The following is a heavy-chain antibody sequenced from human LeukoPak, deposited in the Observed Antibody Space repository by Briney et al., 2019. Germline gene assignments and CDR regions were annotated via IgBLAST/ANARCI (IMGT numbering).Heavy chain of an antibody. D-gene: IGHD1-26*01. V-gene: IGHV3-23*01. CDR1: GFTFSSYA. J-gene: IGHJ5*02. CDR2: TSGSDGSK. Sequence: GGSLRLSCAASGFTFSSYAMSWVRQAPGKGLEWVSGTSGSDGSKYYADSVKGRFTISRDNSKNTLYLQMNSLRAEDTAVYYCAKDRVNIVGATVSWFDPWGQGTLVTVSS. CDR3: AKDRVNIVGATVSWFDP.